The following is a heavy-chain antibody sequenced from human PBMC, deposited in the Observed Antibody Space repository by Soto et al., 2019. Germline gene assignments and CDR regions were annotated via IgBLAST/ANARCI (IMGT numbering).Heavy chain of an antibody. CDR1: GFTFSSYW. Sequence: GGSLRLSCAASGFTFSSYWMSWVRQAPGKGQGWVANIKQDGSEKYYVDSVKGRFTISRDNAKNTLYLQMNSLRAEDTAVYYCASAKRDLDNACNGMDVWGQGTTVTVSS. D-gene: IGHD3-3*01. J-gene: IGHJ6*02. CDR3: ASAKRDLDNACNGMDV. V-gene: IGHV3-7*01. CDR2: IKQDGSEK.